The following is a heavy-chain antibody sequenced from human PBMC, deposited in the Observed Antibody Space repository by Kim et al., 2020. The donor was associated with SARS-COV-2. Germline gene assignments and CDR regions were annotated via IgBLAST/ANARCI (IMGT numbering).Heavy chain of an antibody. V-gene: IGHV4-34*01. Sequence: PSRKSRVTISGDTSTNQFSLKLSSVTAADTAVYYCARGLVSSSFFGGFDYWGQGTLVTVSS. CDR3: ARGLVSSSFFGGFDY. J-gene: IGHJ4*02. D-gene: IGHD6-6*01.